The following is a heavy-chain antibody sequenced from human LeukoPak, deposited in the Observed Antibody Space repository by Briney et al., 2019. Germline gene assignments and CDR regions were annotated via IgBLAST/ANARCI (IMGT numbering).Heavy chain of an antibody. V-gene: IGHV4-59*01. CDR1: GGSFSGYY. CDR3: ARAARYYYGSRSHPFDP. D-gene: IGHD3-10*01. Sequence: PSETLSLTCAVYGGSFSGYYWSWIRQPPGKGLEWIGCIYYSGSTNYNPSLKSRVTISVDTSKNQFSLKLSSVTAADTAVYYCARAARYYYGSRSHPFDPWGQGTLVTVSS. CDR2: IYYSGST. J-gene: IGHJ5*02.